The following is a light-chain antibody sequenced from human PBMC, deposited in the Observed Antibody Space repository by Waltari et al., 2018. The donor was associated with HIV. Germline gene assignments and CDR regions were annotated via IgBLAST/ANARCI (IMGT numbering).Light chain of an antibody. CDR3: CSYASSTTLDV. J-gene: IGLJ2*01. CDR1: RSAVGGYNY. V-gene: IGLV2-14*01. CDR2: EVS. Sequence: QSALTQPASVSGSPGQSITISCTGTRSAVGGYNYVSWYQQNPGKAPKLLIYEVSNRPSGISNRFSGSKSGNTASLTISGLQAEDEADYYCCSYASSTTLDVFGGGTKLTVL.